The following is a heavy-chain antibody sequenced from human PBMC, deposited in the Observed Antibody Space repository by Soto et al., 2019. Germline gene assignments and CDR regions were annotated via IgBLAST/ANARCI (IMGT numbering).Heavy chain of an antibody. CDR1: GFTFTSYD. V-gene: IGHV1-18*04. D-gene: IGHD5-12*01. J-gene: IGHJ4*02. CDR2: ISSYNGNT. Sequence: QVQLVQSGAEVKKPGASVRVSCKPSGFTFTSYDISWVRQAPGQGLEWLGWISSYNGNTDYAQTVQDRVTLTTDKSTTTVYMALRSLRSDDTALYYCARAGGNSGYGDFDYWGQGTPVTVSS. CDR3: ARAGGNSGYGDFDY.